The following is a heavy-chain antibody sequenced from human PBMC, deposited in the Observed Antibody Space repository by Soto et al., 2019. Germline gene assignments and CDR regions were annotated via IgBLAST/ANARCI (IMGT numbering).Heavy chain of an antibody. CDR2: LYDVAGS. CDR1: GLTISGKKY. D-gene: IGHD1-1*01. Sequence: DVQLVESGGGLIQPGESLRLSCAAFGLTISGKKYVAWLRQAPGKGLERVSALYDVAGSFYADSVTGRFTTSSDSSKTTVYLHMNDLRPDDTAVYYCATWHEREHAFDVWGQGTTVTISS. V-gene: IGHV3-53*01. CDR3: ATWHEREHAFDV. J-gene: IGHJ3*01.